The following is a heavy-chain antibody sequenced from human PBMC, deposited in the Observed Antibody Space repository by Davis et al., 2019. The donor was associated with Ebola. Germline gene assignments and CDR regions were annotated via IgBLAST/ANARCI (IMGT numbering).Heavy chain of an antibody. CDR3: ARDNRYCSSTSCYEIYFDY. J-gene: IGHJ4*02. V-gene: IGHV1-69*10. CDR2: IIPILGIA. Sequence: AASVKVSCKASGGTFSSYAISWVRQAPGQGLEWMGGIIPILGIANYAQKFQGRVTITADESTSTAYMELSSLRSEDTAVYYCARDNRYCSSTSCYEIYFDYWGQGTLVTVSS. D-gene: IGHD2-2*01. CDR1: GGTFSSYA.